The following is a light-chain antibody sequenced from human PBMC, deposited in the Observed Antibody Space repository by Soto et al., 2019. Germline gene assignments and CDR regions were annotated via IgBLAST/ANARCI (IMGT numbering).Light chain of an antibody. CDR2: DAS. V-gene: IGKV1-5*01. CDR3: HTYNSYSLHT. J-gene: IGKJ2*01. Sequence: IQMTQSPSTLSASVGDRITITCRASQSVSRRLAWFQQKPGKAPKLLIYDASSLESGVPSRFSGRGSGTEFTLTIGSLQPDDCATYYCHTYNSYSLHTFGQGTKLEIK. CDR1: QSVSRR.